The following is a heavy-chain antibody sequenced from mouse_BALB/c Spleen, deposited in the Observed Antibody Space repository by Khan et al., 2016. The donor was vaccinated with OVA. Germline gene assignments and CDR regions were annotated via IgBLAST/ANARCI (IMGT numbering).Heavy chain of an antibody. CDR1: GFSLSIYG. CDR3: ARHSYRYDFTY. V-gene: IGHV2-4-1*01. J-gene: IGHJ3*01. D-gene: IGHD2-14*01. Sequence: QVQLKQSGPGLVQPSQSLSITCTVSGFSLSIYGIHWVRQSPGKGLEWLGVIWSGGRTDYNAAFISRLSITKDDSKNKVFFKVNSLQADDTAIYFCARHSYRYDFTYWGQGTLVTVSA. CDR2: IWSGGRT.